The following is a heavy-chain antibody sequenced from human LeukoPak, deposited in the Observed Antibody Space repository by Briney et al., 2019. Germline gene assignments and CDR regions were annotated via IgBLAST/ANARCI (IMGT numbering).Heavy chain of an antibody. CDR3: ARGLVGYYGSGSYHLDY. CDR2: INHSGST. J-gene: IGHJ4*02. Sequence: SETLSLTCAVYGGSFSGYYWSWTRQPPGKGLEWIGEINHSGSTNYNPSLKSRVTISVDTSKNQFSLKLSSVTAADTAVYYCARGLVGYYGSGSYHLDYWGQGTLVTVSS. D-gene: IGHD3-10*01. CDR1: GGSFSGYY. V-gene: IGHV4-34*01.